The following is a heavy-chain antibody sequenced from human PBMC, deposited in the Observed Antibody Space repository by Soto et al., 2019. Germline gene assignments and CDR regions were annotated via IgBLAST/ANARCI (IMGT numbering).Heavy chain of an antibody. V-gene: IGHV1-69*12. CDR1: GGTFSSYA. D-gene: IGHD5-18*01. CDR2: IIPIFGTA. Sequence: QVQLVQSGAEVKKPGSSVKVSCKASGGTFSSYAISWVRQAPGHGLEWMGGIIPIFGTANYAQQFQGRVTITADESTSTAYMGLGSLRSEDTAVYYCARGNRVTAMVKDWFDPWGQGTLVTVSS. J-gene: IGHJ5*02. CDR3: ARGNRVTAMVKDWFDP.